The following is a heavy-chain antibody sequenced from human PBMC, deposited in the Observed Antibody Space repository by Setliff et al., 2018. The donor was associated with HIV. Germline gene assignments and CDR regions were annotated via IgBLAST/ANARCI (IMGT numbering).Heavy chain of an antibody. CDR1: GYSLTELS. CDR3: ATSGFYDILPGPTPGVFDI. V-gene: IGHV1-24*01. CDR2: FDPEDDDT. J-gene: IGHJ3*02. Sequence: ASVKVSCKVSGYSLTELSIHWVRQAPGEGLEWMGGFDPEDDDTVYAEKFQGIVPLTSDTSPSPASISLSSLRSEDTAMYYCATSGFYDILPGPTPGVFDIWGQG. D-gene: IGHD3-9*01.